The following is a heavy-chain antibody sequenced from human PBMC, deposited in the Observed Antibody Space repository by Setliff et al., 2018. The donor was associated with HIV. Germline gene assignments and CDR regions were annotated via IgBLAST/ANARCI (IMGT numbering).Heavy chain of an antibody. D-gene: IGHD2-15*01. V-gene: IGHV1-2*06. CDR3: ARDLIRITPHGDLPF. J-gene: IGHJ4*02. CDR2: INPSDGGA. CDR1: GYTFTNYY. Sequence: ASVKVSCKASGYTFTNYYIHWVRQAPGQGLEWMGRINPSDGGAKYAHNFEGRVTMTRDTSSTTAYMELSTLRSDDTALYYCARDLIRITPHGDLPFWGQGTLVTVSS.